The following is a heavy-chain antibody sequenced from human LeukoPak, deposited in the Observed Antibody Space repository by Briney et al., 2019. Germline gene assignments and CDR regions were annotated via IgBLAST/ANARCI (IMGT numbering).Heavy chain of an antibody. Sequence: PGTLSLTSAVSGGSLSSYYWSSVRESPGEGLGRVGYIYYSGGTNYNPSLTSRVTISVDTSKTQFSLKLSSVTAAAAAVYYCARAIVAVAGARSCFDPWGQGTLVTVSS. CDR1: GGSLSSYY. J-gene: IGHJ5*02. V-gene: IGHV4-59*08. CDR3: ARAIVAVAGARSCFDP. CDR2: IYYSGGT. D-gene: IGHD6-19*01.